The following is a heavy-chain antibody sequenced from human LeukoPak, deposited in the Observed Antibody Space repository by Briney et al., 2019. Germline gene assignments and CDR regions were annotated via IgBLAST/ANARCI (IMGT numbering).Heavy chain of an antibody. J-gene: IGHJ6*04. CDR3: AELGITMIGGV. V-gene: IGHV3-30*04. CDR2: ISYDGSNE. Sequence: GGSLRLSCAASGFTFSSYVMLWVRQAPGKGLEWVAIISYDGSNEYYADSVKGRFTISRDNAKNSLYLQMNSLRAEDTAVYYCAELGITMIGGVWGKGTTVTISS. D-gene: IGHD3-10*02. CDR1: GFTFSSYV.